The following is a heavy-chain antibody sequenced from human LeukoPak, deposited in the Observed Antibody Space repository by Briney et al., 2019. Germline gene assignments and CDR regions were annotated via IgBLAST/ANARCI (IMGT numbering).Heavy chain of an antibody. CDR2: INPSGGST. Sequence: ASVKVSCKASGYTFTSYYMHWVRQAPGQGLEWMGIINPSGGSTSYAQKFQGRVTMTRDTSTSTVYMELSSLRSEDTAVYYCVRVGFWSGYLWSYFDYWGQGTLVTVSS. CDR3: VRVGFWSGYLWSYFDY. CDR1: GYTFTSYY. D-gene: IGHD3-3*01. J-gene: IGHJ4*02. V-gene: IGHV1-46*01.